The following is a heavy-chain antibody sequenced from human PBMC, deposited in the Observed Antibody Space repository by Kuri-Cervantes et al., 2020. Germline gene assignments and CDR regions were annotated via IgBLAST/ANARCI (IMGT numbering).Heavy chain of an antibody. CDR3: ARDLGPVNYYDSSGYYVY. CDR2: IIPIFGTA. CDR1: GGTFSSYA. Sequence: SVKVSCKASGGTFSSYAISWVRQAPGQGLEWMGGIIPIFGTANYAQKLQGRVTMTTDTSTSTAYMELRSLRSDDTAVYYCARDLGPVNYYDSSGYYVYWGQGTLVTVSS. J-gene: IGHJ4*02. D-gene: IGHD3-22*01. V-gene: IGHV1-69*05.